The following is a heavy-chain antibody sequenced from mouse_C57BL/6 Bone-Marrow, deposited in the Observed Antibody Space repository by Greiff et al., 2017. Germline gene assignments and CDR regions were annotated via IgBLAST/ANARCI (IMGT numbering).Heavy chain of an antibody. CDR3: ARVDTTVDFDY. D-gene: IGHD1-1*01. CDR1: GYSITSGYY. Sequence: DVKLVESGPGLVKPSQSLSLTCSVTGYSITSGYYWNWIRQFPGNKLEWMGYISYDGSNNYNPSLKNRISITRDTSKNQFFLKLNSVTTEDTATYYCARVDTTVDFDYWGQGTTLTVSS. CDR2: ISYDGSN. V-gene: IGHV3-6*01. J-gene: IGHJ2*01.